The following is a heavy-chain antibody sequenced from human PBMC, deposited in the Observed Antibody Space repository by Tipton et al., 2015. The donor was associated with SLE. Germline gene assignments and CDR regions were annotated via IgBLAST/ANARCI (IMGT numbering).Heavy chain of an antibody. D-gene: IGHD3-22*01. J-gene: IGHJ4*02. CDR2: ISYSGST. V-gene: IGHV4-61*10. Sequence: TLSLTCNVSGGSISSAVYYWSWIRQPAGQGLEWIGYISYSGSTNYNPSLKSRVTISVDTSKSQFSLKLSSVTAADTAVYYCARVAYYGSGGYPYFDYWGQGALVTVSS. CDR1: GGSISSAVYY. CDR3: ARVAYYGSGGYPYFDY.